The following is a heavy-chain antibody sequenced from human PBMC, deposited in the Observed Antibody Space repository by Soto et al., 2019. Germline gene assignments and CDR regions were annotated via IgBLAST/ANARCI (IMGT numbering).Heavy chain of an antibody. CDR3: ADLTGYCSGGSCSSYFDY. CDR2: IIPILGIA. CDR1: GGTFSSYT. V-gene: IGHV1-69*02. D-gene: IGHD2-15*01. J-gene: IGHJ4*02. Sequence: QVQLVQSGAEVKKPGSSVKVSCKASGGTFSSYTISWVRQAPGQGLEWMGRIIPILGIANYAQKFQGRVTITADKSTSTAYMELSSLRSEDTAVYYCADLTGYCSGGSCSSYFDYWGQGTLVTVSS.